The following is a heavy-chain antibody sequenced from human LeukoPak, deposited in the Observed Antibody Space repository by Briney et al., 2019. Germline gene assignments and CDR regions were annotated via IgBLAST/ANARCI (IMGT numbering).Heavy chain of an antibody. D-gene: IGHD3-22*01. J-gene: IGHJ4*02. CDR1: GDSISSYY. CDR3: AREARYYDSSGYYYD. V-gene: IGHV4-59*01. CDR2: IYYSGST. Sequence: PSETLSLTCTVSGDSISSYYWSWIRQPPGKGLEWIGYIYYSGSTNYNPSLKSRVTISVDTSKNQFSLKLSSVTAADTAVYYCAREARYYDSSGYYYDWGQGTLVTVSS.